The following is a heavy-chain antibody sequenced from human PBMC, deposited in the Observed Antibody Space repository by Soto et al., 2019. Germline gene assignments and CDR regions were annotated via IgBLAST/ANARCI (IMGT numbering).Heavy chain of an antibody. CDR3: ARDIVVVPAAMIFDYYYGMDV. CDR2: ISSSSSYT. J-gene: IGHJ6*02. D-gene: IGHD2-2*01. CDR1: GFTFSDYY. V-gene: IGHV3-11*06. Sequence: PGGSLRLSCAASGFTFSDYYMSWIRQAPGKGLEWVSYISSSSSYTNYADSVKGRFNISRDNAKNSLYLQMNSMRAEDTAVYYCARDIVVVPAAMIFDYYYGMDVWDQGTTVTVSS.